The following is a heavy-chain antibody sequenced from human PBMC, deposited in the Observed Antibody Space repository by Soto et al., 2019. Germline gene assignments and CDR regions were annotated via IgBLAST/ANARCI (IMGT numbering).Heavy chain of an antibody. D-gene: IGHD3-16*02. V-gene: IGHV1-69*13. J-gene: IGHJ5*02. CDR2: IIPIFGTA. CDR1: GGTFSSYA. Sequence: SVKVSCKASGGTFSSYAISWVRQAPGQGLEWMGGIIPIFGTANYAQKFQGRVTITADESTSTAYMELSSLRSEDTAVYYCARGDMITFGGVIVKKGFDPWGQGTLVTVSS. CDR3: ARGDMITFGGVIVKKGFDP.